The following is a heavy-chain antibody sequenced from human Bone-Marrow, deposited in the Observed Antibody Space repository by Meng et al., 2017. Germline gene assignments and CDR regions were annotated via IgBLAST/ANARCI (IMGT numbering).Heavy chain of an antibody. V-gene: IGHV4-34*01. D-gene: IGHD6-6*01. J-gene: IGHJ2*01. CDR2: INHSGST. CDR1: GGSFSGYY. CDR3: ARVDRIAAEYWYFDL. Sequence: SETLSLTCAVYGGSFSGYYWSWIRQPPGKGLEWIGEINHSGSTNYNPSLKSRVTISVDTSKNQFSLKLSSVTAADTAVYYCARVDRIAAEYWYFDLWGRGTLVTVSS.